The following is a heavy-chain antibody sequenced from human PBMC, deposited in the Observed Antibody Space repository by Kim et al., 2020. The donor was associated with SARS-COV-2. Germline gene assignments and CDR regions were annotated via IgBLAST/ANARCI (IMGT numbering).Heavy chain of an antibody. Sequence: GGSLRLSCAASGFTFSSYSMNWVRQAPGKGLEWVSSISSSSSYIYYADSVKGRFTISRDNAKNSLYLQMNSLRAEDTAVYYCARDGYCSGGSCYTPFYYYYGMDVWGQGTTVTVSS. CDR1: GFTFSSYS. D-gene: IGHD2-15*01. J-gene: IGHJ6*02. CDR3: ARDGYCSGGSCYTPFYYYYGMDV. CDR2: ISSSSSYI. V-gene: IGHV3-21*01.